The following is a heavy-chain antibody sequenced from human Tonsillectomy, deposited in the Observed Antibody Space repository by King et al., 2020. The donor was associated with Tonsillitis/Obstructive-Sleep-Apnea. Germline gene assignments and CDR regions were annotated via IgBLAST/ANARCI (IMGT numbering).Heavy chain of an antibody. D-gene: IGHD3-22*01. CDR1: GFTFDEYA. CDR3: AKDSSGYFYLDY. CDR2: ISGDGGST. V-gene: IGHV3-43*02. J-gene: IGHJ4*02. Sequence: QLVQSGGGVVQPGGSLRLSCAASGFTFDEYAMHWVRQAPGKGLEWVSLISGDGGSTHDADPVKGRFTISRDNSKNSLYLQMKSLRTDDTALDYCAKDSSGYFYLDYWGQGPLVTVSS.